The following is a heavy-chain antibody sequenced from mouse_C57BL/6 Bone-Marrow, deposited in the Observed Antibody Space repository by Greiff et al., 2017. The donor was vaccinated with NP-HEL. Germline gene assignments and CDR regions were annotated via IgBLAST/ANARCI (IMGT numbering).Heavy chain of an antibody. Sequence: LVESGAELARPGASVKLSCKASGYTFTSYGISWVKQRTGQGLEWIGEIYPRSGNTYYNEKFKGKATLTADKSSSTAYMELRSLTSEDSAVYFCARRLRYLRYFDVWGTGTTVTVSS. D-gene: IGHD1-1*01. J-gene: IGHJ1*03. CDR1: GYTFTSYG. V-gene: IGHV1-81*01. CDR2: IYPRSGNT. CDR3: ARRLRYLRYFDV.